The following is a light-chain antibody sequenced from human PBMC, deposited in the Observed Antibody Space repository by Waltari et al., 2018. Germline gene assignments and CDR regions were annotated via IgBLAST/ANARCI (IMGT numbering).Light chain of an antibody. CDR1: QSVTTN. CDR2: GAS. Sequence: EIVMTQSPATLSVSPGERAVLSCRASQSVTTNLAWYQQKPGQAPRLHIYGASTRATNIPARFSGSGSGTEFNLTISSLQSEDFAVYYCHQYNNGPPYNFGQGTKLEI. V-gene: IGKV3-15*01. J-gene: IGKJ2*01. CDR3: HQYNNGPPYN.